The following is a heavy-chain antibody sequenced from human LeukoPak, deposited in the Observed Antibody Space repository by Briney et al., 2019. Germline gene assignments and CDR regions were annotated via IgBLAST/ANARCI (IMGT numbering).Heavy chain of an antibody. Sequence: SETLSLTCAVSGGSISSGGYSWSWMRQPPRKGLEWIGYIYYSGSTYYNPSLKSRVTISVDTSKNQFFLKLSSVTAADTAVYYCARAHSTVQLWFDYWGQGTLVTVSS. CDR1: GGSISSGGYS. CDR3: ARAHSTVQLWFDY. J-gene: IGHJ4*02. D-gene: IGHD5-18*01. CDR2: IYYSGST. V-gene: IGHV4-30-4*07.